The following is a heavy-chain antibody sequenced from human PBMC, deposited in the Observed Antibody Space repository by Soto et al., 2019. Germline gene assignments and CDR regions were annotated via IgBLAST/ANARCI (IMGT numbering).Heavy chain of an antibody. D-gene: IGHD7-27*01. V-gene: IGHV3-21*01. CDR3: ASRSTGDLAPFDY. CDR2: ISSSSSYI. CDR1: GFTFSSYS. Sequence: GGSLRLSCAASGFTFSSYSMNWVRQAPGKGLEWVSSISSSSSYIYYADSVKGRFTISRDNAKNSLYLQMNSLRAEDTAVYYCASRSTGDLAPFDYWGQGTLVTVSS. J-gene: IGHJ4*02.